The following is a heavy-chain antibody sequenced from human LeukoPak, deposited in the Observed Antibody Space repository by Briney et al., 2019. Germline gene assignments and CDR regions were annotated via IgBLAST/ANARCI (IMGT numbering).Heavy chain of an antibody. V-gene: IGHV3-74*01. CDR2: VNPAGADT. CDR1: GFAFSGYW. D-gene: IGHD3/OR15-3a*01. J-gene: IGHJ3*01. Sequence: GGSLRLSCAASGFAFSGYWMYWVRQAPGKGLVWVSSVNPAGADTNYADSVKGRFTISRDNAKNTLYLQMKSLRAEDTAVYYCARDLRGDWGTLWGQGPMVTVSS. CDR3: ARDLRGDWGTL.